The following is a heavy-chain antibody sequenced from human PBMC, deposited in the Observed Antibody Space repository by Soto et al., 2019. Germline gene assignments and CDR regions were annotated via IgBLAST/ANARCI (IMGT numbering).Heavy chain of an antibody. D-gene: IGHD7-27*01. V-gene: IGHV3-73*01. J-gene: IGHJ4*02. CDR3: TTVQLGITDY. CDR2: IRSKANSYAT. Sequence: EVQLVESGGGLVQPGGSLKLSCAASGSTVSGSAMHWVRQASGNGLEWVGRIRSKANSYATAFAASVNGRFTITRDDSKNTAYLQLNSLKTEDTAVYYCTTVQLGITDYWGQGTLVTVSS. CDR1: GSTVSGSA.